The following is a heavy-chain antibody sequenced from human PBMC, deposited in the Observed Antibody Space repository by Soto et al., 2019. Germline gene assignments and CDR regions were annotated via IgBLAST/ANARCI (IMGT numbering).Heavy chain of an antibody. CDR1: GYTFTSYY. Sequence: GASVKVSCKASGYTFTSYYMHWVRQAPGQGLEWMGIINPSGGSTSYAQKFQGRVTMTGDTSTSTVYMELSSLRSEDTAVYYCAHILPTVTTFGYDAFDIWGQGTMVTVSS. CDR2: INPSGGST. J-gene: IGHJ3*02. V-gene: IGHV1-46*03. D-gene: IGHD4-17*01. CDR3: AHILPTVTTFGYDAFDI.